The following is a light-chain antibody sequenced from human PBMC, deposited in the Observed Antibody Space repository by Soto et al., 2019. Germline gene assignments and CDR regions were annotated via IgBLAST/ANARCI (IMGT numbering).Light chain of an antibody. CDR3: CSYVGATTYV. Sequence: QSVLTQPASVSGSPGQSITISCSGTSSNIGGYNVVSWYQQHPGKAPKVIVYEGIKRPSGVSDRFSGSTSGSTASLTISGLQAEDEAEYYCCSYVGATTYVFGRGTKVIV. CDR2: EGI. J-gene: IGLJ1*01. V-gene: IGLV2-23*01. CDR1: SSNIGGYNV.